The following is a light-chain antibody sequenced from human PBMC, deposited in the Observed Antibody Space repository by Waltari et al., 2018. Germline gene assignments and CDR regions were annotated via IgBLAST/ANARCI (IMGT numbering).Light chain of an antibody. Sequence: IVLTQSPDTLSLSPGESATPSCRASQSVTSISLAWYQQKPGQAPRLLIYSTSSRATDFSDRFSGSGSGTDFTLTINRLEPEDSAVYHCQQYDGSAVTFGGGTRVEIK. CDR1: QSVTSIS. J-gene: IGKJ4*01. V-gene: IGKV3-20*01. CDR3: QQYDGSAVT. CDR2: STS.